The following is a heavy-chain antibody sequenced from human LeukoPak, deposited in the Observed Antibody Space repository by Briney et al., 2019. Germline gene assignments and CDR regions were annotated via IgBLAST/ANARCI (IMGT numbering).Heavy chain of an antibody. CDR2: IWYDGSNK. Sequence: GGSLRLSCAASGFTFSGSAMHWVRQAPGKGLEWVAVIWYDGSNKYYADSVKGRFTIFRDNAKNTVYLQMNSLRAEDTAWYYCGNHDYSDYYGGQGTLVTVSA. V-gene: IGHV3-33*03. CDR3: GNHDYSDYY. J-gene: IGHJ4*02. D-gene: IGHD4-11*01. CDR1: GFTFSGSA.